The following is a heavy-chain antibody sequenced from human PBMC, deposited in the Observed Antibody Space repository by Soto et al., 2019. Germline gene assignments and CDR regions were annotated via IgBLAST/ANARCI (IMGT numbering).Heavy chain of an antibody. D-gene: IGHD4-17*01. CDR2: IYYSGST. J-gene: IGHJ4*02. V-gene: IGHV4-31*03. Sequence: SETLSLTCTVSVGSIISGGYYWSWIRQHPGKGLEWIGYIYYSGSTYYNPSLKSRVTISVDTSKNQFSLKLSSVTAADTAVYYCARDYGGNPYYFDYWGQGTLVTVSS. CDR3: ARDYGGNPYYFDY. CDR1: VGSIISGGYY.